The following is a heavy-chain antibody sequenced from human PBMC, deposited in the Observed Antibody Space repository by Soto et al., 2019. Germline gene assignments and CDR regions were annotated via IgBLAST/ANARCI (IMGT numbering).Heavy chain of an antibody. CDR3: AKVRYSSPMGYYYGMDV. V-gene: IGHV1-69*13. CDR1: RVAFNKFI. Sequence: AASVKVSCKASRVAFNKFIVTWVRQAPGLGLEWVGGIIPVFGTANYAQKFQGRVTITADESTSTSYMEVNNLRSEDTAVYYCAKVRYSSPMGYYYGMDVWGQGTTVTVSS. CDR2: IIPVFGTA. J-gene: IGHJ6*02. D-gene: IGHD2-2*01.